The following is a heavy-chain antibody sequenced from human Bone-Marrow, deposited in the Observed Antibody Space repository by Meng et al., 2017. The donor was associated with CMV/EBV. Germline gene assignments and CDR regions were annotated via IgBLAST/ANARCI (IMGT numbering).Heavy chain of an antibody. CDR1: GFTFSSYW. CDR3: ASFGPSSGWFRGTYHFDY. CDR2: INSDGSST. D-gene: IGHD6-19*01. J-gene: IGHJ4*02. Sequence: GGSLRLSCAASGFTFSSYWMHWVRQAPGKGLVWVSRINSDGSSTSYEDSVKGRFTISRDNAKNTLYLQMNSLRAEDTAVYYCASFGPSSGWFRGTYHFDYWGQGKLVTVSS. V-gene: IGHV3-74*01.